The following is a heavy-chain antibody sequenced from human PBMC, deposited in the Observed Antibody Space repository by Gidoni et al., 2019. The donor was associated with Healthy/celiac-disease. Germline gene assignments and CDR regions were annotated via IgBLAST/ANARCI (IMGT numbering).Heavy chain of an antibody. D-gene: IGHD3-22*01. J-gene: IGHJ3*02. CDR3: AKDELDYYDSKEDAFDI. CDR2: ISGSGGST. Sequence: EVQLVESGGGLVQPGGSLRLSCAASGFTFSSYAMSWVRQAPGKGLEWVSAISGSGGSTYYADSVKGRFTISRDNSKNTLYLQMNSLRAEDTAVYYCAKDELDYYDSKEDAFDIWGQGTMVTVSS. V-gene: IGHV3-23*04. CDR1: GFTFSSYA.